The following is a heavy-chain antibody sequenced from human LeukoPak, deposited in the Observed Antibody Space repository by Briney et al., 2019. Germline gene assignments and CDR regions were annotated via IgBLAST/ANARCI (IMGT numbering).Heavy chain of an antibody. CDR1: GYTFTSYG. V-gene: IGHV1-18*01. Sequence: EASVKVSCKASGYTFTSYGISWVRQAPGQGLQWKGWISTYNGNTNYAQKLQGRVTMTTDTSTGTAYMELRSLRSDDTAVYYCARDPGYSSGWTHSYYGMDVWGQGTTVTVSS. CDR3: ARDPGYSSGWTHSYYGMDV. CDR2: ISTYNGNT. J-gene: IGHJ6*02. D-gene: IGHD6-19*01.